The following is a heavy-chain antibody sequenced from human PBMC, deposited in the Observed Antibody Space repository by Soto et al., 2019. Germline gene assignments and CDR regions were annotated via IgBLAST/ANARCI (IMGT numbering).Heavy chain of an antibody. V-gene: IGHV6-1*01. D-gene: IGHD3-3*01. CDR2: TYYRSKWYN. CDR1: GDSVSSNSAA. J-gene: IGHJ3*02. CDR3: ARDPYYDFWSGYHHDAFDI. Sequence: PSQTLSLTCAISGDSVSSNSAAWNWIRQSPSRGLEWLGRTYYRSKWYNDYAVSVKSRITINPDTSKNQFSLQLNSVTPEDTTVYYCARDPYYDFWSGYHHDAFDIWGQGTMVTVSS.